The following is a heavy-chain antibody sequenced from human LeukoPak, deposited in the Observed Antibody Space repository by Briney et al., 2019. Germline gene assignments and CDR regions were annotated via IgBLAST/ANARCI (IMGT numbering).Heavy chain of an antibody. CDR1: GGFNTHYY. V-gene: IGHV4-59*01. CDR2: IYHSGST. Sequence: PSETLSLTCSVSGGFNTHYYWSWIRQPPGKGLEWIGYIYHSGSTNYNPSLKSRVTISVDTSKNHFSLKLSFVTAADTAVYYCARGQWLPVFDFWGQGTLVTVSS. D-gene: IGHD3-22*01. J-gene: IGHJ4*02. CDR3: ARGQWLPVFDF.